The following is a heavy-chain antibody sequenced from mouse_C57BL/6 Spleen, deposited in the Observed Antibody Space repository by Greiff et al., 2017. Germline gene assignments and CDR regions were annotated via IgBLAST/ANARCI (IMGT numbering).Heavy chain of an antibody. CDR2: IDPENGDT. V-gene: IGHV14-4*01. J-gene: IGHJ1*03. CDR3: TTSYSNHWYFDV. D-gene: IGHD2-5*01. CDR1: GFNIKDDY. Sequence: VQLKESGAELVRPGASVKLSCTASGFNIKDDYMHWVKQRPEQGLEWIGWIDPENGDTEYASKFQGKATITADTSSNTAYLQLSSLTSEDTAVYYCTTSYSNHWYFDVWGTGTTVTVSS.